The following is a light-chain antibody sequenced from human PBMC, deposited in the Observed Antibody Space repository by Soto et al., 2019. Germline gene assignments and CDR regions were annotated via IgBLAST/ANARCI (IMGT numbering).Light chain of an antibody. CDR1: QSISNW. Sequence: DIQMTQSPSTRSAXXXNXXTXPXRASQSISNWLAWFQQKPGKAPKTLIYKASNLESGVPSRFSGSGSGTEFTLTISSLQPDDFATYYCQQYDSYPWTFGQGTKVDIK. V-gene: IGKV1-5*03. CDR2: KAS. CDR3: QQYDSYPWT. J-gene: IGKJ1*01.